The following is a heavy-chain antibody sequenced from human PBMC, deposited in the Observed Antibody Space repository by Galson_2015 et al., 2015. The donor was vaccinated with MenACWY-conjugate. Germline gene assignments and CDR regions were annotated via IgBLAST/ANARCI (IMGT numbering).Heavy chain of an antibody. CDR3: VPALSGGWCRLDY. D-gene: IGHD6-13*01. V-gene: IGHV3-74*01. CDR2: INSDGSST. Sequence: SLRLSCAASGFTFGSYWMHWVRQAPGKGLVWVSRINSDGSSTRYADSVKGRFTISRDNAKNTLYLQMNSLRAEDTAVYYCVPALSGGWCRLDYWGQGTLVTVSS. J-gene: IGHJ4*02. CDR1: GFTFGSYW.